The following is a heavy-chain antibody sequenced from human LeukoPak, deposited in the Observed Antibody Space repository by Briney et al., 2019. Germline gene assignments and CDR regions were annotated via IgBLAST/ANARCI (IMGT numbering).Heavy chain of an antibody. D-gene: IGHD6-13*01. J-gene: IGHJ6*02. V-gene: IGHV4-59*01. CDR1: GGSISSYY. CDR2: IYYSGST. CDR3: ARYSSSWYERSDYYYYGMDV. Sequence: SETLSLTCTVSGGSISSYYWSWIRQPPGKGLEWIGYIYYSGSTYYNPSLKSRVTISVDTSKNQFSLKLSSVTAADTAVYYCARYSSSWYERSDYYYYGMDVWGQGTTVTVSS.